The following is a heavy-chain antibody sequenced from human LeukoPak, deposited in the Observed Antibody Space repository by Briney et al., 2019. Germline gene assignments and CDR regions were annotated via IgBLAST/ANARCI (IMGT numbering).Heavy chain of an antibody. CDR3: ARDLKTYCDFWD. CDR1: GFTFDDHG. Sequence: GGSLRLSCAASGFTFDDHGMSWVRHAPGKGLEWVSSINWKGTGTEYADSVKGRFTISRDNAKNSLYLQMNSLRAEDTALYYCARDLKTYCDFWDGGQGTLVTVSS. CDR2: INWKGTGT. V-gene: IGHV3-20*04. J-gene: IGHJ4*02. D-gene: IGHD3-3*01.